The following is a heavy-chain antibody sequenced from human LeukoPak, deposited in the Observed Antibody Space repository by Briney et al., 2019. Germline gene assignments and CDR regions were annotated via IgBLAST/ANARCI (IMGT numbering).Heavy chain of an antibody. D-gene: IGHD1-26*01. CDR1: GFTFSSYS. CDR3: ARERRVGASHDAFDI. Sequence: GGSLRLSCAASGFTFSSYSMNWVRQAPGKGLEWVSCISSTSGYIYYADSVRGRFTISRDNAKNSLYLQMNSLRAEDTAVYYCARERRVGASHDAFDIWGQGTMVTVSS. CDR2: ISSTSGYI. J-gene: IGHJ3*02. V-gene: IGHV3-21*01.